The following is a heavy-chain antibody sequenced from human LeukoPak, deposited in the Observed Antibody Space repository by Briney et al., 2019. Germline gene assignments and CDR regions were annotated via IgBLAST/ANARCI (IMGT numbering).Heavy chain of an antibody. V-gene: IGHV3-23*01. D-gene: IGHD3-3*01. CDR1: GFTFSSYA. Sequence: GGSLRLSCAASGFTFSSYAMHWVRQAPGKGLEWVSVISGGGDSTYYTDSVKGRFTISRDNSKNTLYLQMNSLRVEDTAVYYCARDFTGFYGMDVWGQGTTVTVSS. CDR3: ARDFTGFYGMDV. J-gene: IGHJ6*02. CDR2: ISGGGDST.